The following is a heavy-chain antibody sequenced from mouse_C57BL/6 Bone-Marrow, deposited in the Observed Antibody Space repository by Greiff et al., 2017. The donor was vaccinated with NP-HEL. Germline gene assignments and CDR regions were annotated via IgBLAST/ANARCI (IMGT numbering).Heavy chain of an antibody. D-gene: IGHD2-1*01. CDR2: IYPGDGDT. CDR1: GYAFSSSW. CDR3: AKEGNGNLYAMDY. V-gene: IGHV1-82*01. J-gene: IGHJ4*01. Sequence: QVQLQQSGPELVKPGASVKISCKASGYAFSSSWMNWVKQRPGKGLEWIGRIYPGDGDTNYNGKFKGKATLTADKSSSTAYMQLSSLTSEDSAVYFCAKEGNGNLYAMDYWGQGTSVTVSS.